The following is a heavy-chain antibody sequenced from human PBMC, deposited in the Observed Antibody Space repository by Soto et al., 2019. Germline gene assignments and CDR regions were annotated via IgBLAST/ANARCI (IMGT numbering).Heavy chain of an antibody. Sequence: QVQLQESGPGLVKPSETLSLTCTVSGGSISSYYWSWIRQPPGKGLEWIGYIYYSGSTNYNPSLKSRVTISVDTSKNQFSLKLSSVTAADTAVYYCARQESPDQDVVVVEYYFDYWGQGTLVTVSS. CDR2: IYYSGST. J-gene: IGHJ4*02. CDR1: GGSISSYY. CDR3: ARQESPDQDVVVVEYYFDY. D-gene: IGHD2-15*01. V-gene: IGHV4-59*08.